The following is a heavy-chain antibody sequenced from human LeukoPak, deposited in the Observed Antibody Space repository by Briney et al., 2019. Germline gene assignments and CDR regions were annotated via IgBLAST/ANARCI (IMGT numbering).Heavy chain of an antibody. J-gene: IGHJ4*02. CDR3: AREFLGSCYLY. CDR1: GYTFTSYD. Sequence: ASVKVSCKASGYTFTSYDINWVRQATGQGLEWMGWMNPNSGNTGYAQKLQGRVTITRNTSISTAYMELSSLKSDDTAVYYCAREFLGSCYLYWGQGTLVTVSS. D-gene: IGHD2-15*01. CDR2: MNPNSGNT. V-gene: IGHV1-8*03.